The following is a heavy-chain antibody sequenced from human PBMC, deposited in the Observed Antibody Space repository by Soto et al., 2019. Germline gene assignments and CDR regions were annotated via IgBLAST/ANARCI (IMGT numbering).Heavy chain of an antibody. D-gene: IGHD3-22*01. CDR2: ISYDGSNK. V-gene: IGHV3-30-3*01. CDR3: ARDASFTMIVVVYYFDY. Sequence: LRLSFAASGFTFSSYAMHWVRQAPGKGLEWVAVISYDGSNKYYADSVKGRFTISRDNSKNTLYLQMNSLRAEDTAVYHCARDASFTMIVVVYYFDYWGQGTLVTVSS. J-gene: IGHJ4*02. CDR1: GFTFSSYA.